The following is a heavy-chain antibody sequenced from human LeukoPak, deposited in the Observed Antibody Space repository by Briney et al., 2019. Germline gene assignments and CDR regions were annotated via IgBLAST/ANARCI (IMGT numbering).Heavy chain of an antibody. J-gene: IGHJ6*02. D-gene: IGHD3-10*01. Sequence: PGRSLRLFCAASGFTFDDYAMHWVRQAPGKGLEWVSGISWYCGSLGYADFVKGRFTISRDNAKNSLYLQMNSLRAEDTALYYCAKDMSPGSGSYLSYYYGMDVWGQGTTVTVSS. CDR3: AKDMSPGSGSYLSYYYGMDV. CDR1: GFTFDDYA. V-gene: IGHV3-9*01. CDR2: ISWYCGSL.